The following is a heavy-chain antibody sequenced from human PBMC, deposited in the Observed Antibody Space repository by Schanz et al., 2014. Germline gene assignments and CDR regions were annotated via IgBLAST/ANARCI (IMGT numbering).Heavy chain of an antibody. CDR2: ISNSGYTI. V-gene: IGHV3-11*01. D-gene: IGHD6-6*01. Sequence: ESGGGLVKPGGSLRLSCAASGFTFSDYYMNWIRQAPGKGLEWVSYISNSGYTIYYADSVKGRFTISRDNAKNSLYLQMNRRSAETTAVYYCARAPPPYSSSPYYWYYGMDVWGQGTTVTVSS. CDR1: GFTFSDYY. CDR3: ARAPPPYSSSPYYWYYGMDV. J-gene: IGHJ6*02.